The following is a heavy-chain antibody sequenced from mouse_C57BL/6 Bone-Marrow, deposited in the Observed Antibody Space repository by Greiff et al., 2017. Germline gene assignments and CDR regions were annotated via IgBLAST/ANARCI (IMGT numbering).Heavy chain of an antibody. CDR2: IWTGGGT. D-gene: IGHD2-1*01. CDR3: ARGNYYGKGRAMDY. CDR1: GFSLTSYA. J-gene: IGHJ4*01. Sequence: VHLVESGPGLVAPSQSLSITCTVSGFSLTSYAISWVRQPPGKGLEWLGVIWTGGGTNYNSALKSRLSISKDNSKSQVFLKMNSLQTDDTARYYCARGNYYGKGRAMDYWGQGTSVTVSS. V-gene: IGHV2-9-1*01.